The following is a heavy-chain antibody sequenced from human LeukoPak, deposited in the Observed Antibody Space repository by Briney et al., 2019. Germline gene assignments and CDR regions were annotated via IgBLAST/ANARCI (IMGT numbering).Heavy chain of an antibody. CDR3: ARDYDSSGYYLGGRAFDI. J-gene: IGHJ3*02. Sequence: PEASVKVSCKASGGTFSSYAISWVRQAPGQGLEWMGGIIPIFGTANYAQKLQGRVTMTTDTSTSTAYMELRSLRSDDTAVYYCARDYDSSGYYLGGRAFDIWGQGTMVTVSS. V-gene: IGHV1-69*05. CDR2: IIPIFGTA. CDR1: GGTFSSYA. D-gene: IGHD3-22*01.